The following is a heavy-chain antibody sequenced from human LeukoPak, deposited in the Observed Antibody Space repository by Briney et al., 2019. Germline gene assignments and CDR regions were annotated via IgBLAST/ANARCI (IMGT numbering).Heavy chain of an antibody. D-gene: IGHD2-2*01. J-gene: IGHJ5*02. V-gene: IGHV4-59*01. Sequence: PSETLSLTCTVSGGSISSYYWSWIRQPPGKGLEWIGYIYYSGSTNYNPPLKSRVTISVDTSKNQFSLKLSSVTAADTAVYYCARDRGYCSSTSCYHWFDPWGQGTLVTVSS. CDR2: IYYSGST. CDR3: ARDRGYCSSTSCYHWFDP. CDR1: GGSISSYY.